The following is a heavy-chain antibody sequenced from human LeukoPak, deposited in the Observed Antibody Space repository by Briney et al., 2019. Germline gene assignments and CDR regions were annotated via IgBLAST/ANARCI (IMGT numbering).Heavy chain of an antibody. CDR2: MNPNSGNT. CDR1: GYTLTSYD. Sequence: ASVKVSCKASGYTLTSYDINWVRQATGQGLEWMGWMNPNSGNTGYAQKFQGRVTMTRNTSISTAYMELSSLRSEDTAVYYCARESGQSVTGVSAGFDYWGQGTLVTVSS. CDR3: ARESGQSVTGVSAGFDY. V-gene: IGHV1-8*01. D-gene: IGHD4-17*01. J-gene: IGHJ4*02.